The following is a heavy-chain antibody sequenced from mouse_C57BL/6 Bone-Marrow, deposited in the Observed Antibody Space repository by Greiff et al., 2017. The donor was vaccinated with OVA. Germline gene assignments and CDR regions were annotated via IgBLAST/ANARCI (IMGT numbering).Heavy chain of an antibody. D-gene: IGHD2-2*01. J-gene: IGHJ3*01. CDR1: GFTFSSYA. CDR2: ISDGGSYT. CDR3: ARDRRLRRGFAY. V-gene: IGHV5-4*01. Sequence: EVQVVESGGGLVKPGGSLKLSCAASGFTFSSYAMSWVRQTPEKRLEWVATISDGGSYTYYPDNVKGRFTISRDNAKNNLYLQMSHLKSEDTAMYYCARDRRLRRGFAYWGQGTLVTVSA.